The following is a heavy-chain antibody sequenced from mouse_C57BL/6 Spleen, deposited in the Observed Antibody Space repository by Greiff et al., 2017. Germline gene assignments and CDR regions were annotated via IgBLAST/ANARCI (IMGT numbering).Heavy chain of an antibody. CDR1: GYSFTSYY. V-gene: IGHV1-66*01. Sequence: LQQSGPELVKPGASVKISCKASGYSFTSYYIHWVKQRPGQGLEWIGWIYPGSGNTKYNEKFKGKATLTADTSSSTAYMQLSSLTSEDSAVYYCAREVDGLDYWGQGTTLTVSS. CDR2: IYPGSGNT. CDR3: AREVDGLDY. D-gene: IGHD1-1*01. J-gene: IGHJ2*01.